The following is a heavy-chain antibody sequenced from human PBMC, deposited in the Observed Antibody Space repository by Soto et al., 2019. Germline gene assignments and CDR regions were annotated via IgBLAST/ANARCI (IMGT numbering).Heavy chain of an antibody. V-gene: IGHV4-4*02. CDR2: IHHSGST. CDR1: SGSISSSNW. CDR3: ASSSTQLARYRYFEL. Sequence: QVQLQESGPGLVKPSGTLSLTCAVSSGSISSSNWWSWVRQPPGTGLVWIGEIHHSGSTNYNPSLKSRVTIAVDKSKNQLSLKLISVTAADTAVYYCASSSTQLARYRYFELWGRGTLVTVSS. J-gene: IGHJ2*01. D-gene: IGHD6-6*01.